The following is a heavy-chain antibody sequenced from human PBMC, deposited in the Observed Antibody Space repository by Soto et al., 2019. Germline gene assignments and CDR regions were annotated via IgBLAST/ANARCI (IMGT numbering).Heavy chain of an antibody. J-gene: IGHJ4*02. D-gene: IGHD6-19*01. V-gene: IGHV1-69*01. Sequence: GASVKVSCTASGGTFSSYAISWVRQAPGQGLEWMGGIIPIFGTANYAQKFQGRVTITADESTSTDYMELSSLRSEDTAVYYCARGLILVSYSSGLDYWGQGTLVTVSS. CDR2: IIPIFGTA. CDR3: ARGLILVSYSSGLDY. CDR1: GGTFSSYA.